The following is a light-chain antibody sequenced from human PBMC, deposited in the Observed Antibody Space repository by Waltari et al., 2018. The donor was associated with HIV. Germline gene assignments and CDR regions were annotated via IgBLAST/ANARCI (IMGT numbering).Light chain of an antibody. CDR2: EVN. CDR1: RGDFGGYNY. CDR3: SAYTSSSTLDV. Sequence: QSALPQPASVSGSPGQSITISCTGTRGDFGGYNYVSWYQQYPGKAPKLIIYEVNNRPSGVSDRFSGSKSGNTASLTISGLQAEDEADYYCSAYTSSSTLDVFGTGTEVTVL. V-gene: IGLV2-14*01. J-gene: IGLJ1*01.